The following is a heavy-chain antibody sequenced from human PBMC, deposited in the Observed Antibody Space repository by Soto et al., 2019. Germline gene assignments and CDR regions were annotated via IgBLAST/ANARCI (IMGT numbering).Heavy chain of an antibody. Sequence: GGSLTLSCVASTFTISTYSLNWVRQAPGKGLEWVSSITSGSSFIDYADSVKGRFTISRDDAKNSLFLQMSSLRADDTAVYYCARSQRNGAMDVWGQGTTVTVSS. CDR1: TFTISTYS. V-gene: IGHV3-21*01. D-gene: IGHD2-8*01. CDR3: ARSQRNGAMDV. CDR2: ITSGSSFI. J-gene: IGHJ6*02.